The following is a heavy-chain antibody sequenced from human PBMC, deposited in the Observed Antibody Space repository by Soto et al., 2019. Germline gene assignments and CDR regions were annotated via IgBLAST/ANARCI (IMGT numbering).Heavy chain of an antibody. D-gene: IGHD6-19*01. V-gene: IGHV3-33*01. CDR3: ARGIESSGWYANWFDP. Sequence: GGSLRLSCAASGLTFTTYGMHWVRQPPGKGLEWVAVIWYDGSNKYYADSVKGIVTISRDNSENTLYLQMSSLRAEDTAVYYCARGIESSGWYANWFDPWGQGTLVTVSS. CDR1: GLTFTTYG. CDR2: IWYDGSNK. J-gene: IGHJ5*02.